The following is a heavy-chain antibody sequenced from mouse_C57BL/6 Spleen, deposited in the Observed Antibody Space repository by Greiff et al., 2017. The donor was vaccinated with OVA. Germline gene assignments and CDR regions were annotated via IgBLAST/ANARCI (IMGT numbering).Heavy chain of an antibody. CDR2: IDPSDSYT. Sequence: QVQLQQPGAELVMPGASVKLSCKASGYTFTSYWMHWVKQRPGQGLEWIGEIDPSDSYTNYNQKFKGKSTLTVDKSSSTAYMQLSSLTSEDSAVYYCAREDYGSSSYWYFDVWGTGTTVTVSS. CDR1: GYTFTSYW. V-gene: IGHV1-69*01. D-gene: IGHD1-1*01. CDR3: AREDYGSSSYWYFDV. J-gene: IGHJ1*03.